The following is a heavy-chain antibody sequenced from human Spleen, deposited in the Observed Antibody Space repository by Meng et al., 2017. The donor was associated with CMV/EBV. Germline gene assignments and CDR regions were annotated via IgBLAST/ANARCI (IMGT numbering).Heavy chain of an antibody. CDR3: ARPTLYSYGFPTNHYYGLDV. CDR2: ISYDGSNT. V-gene: IGHV3-30-3*01. CDR1: GFYFSSYA. Sequence: SCAASGFYFSSYAMHWVRQAPGKGLEWVAGISYDGSNTYYTDTVKGRLTISRDNSKNTLYLQMNSLRTEDTAVYYCARPTLYSYGFPTNHYYGLDVWGLGATVTVSS. D-gene: IGHD5-18*01. J-gene: IGHJ6*02.